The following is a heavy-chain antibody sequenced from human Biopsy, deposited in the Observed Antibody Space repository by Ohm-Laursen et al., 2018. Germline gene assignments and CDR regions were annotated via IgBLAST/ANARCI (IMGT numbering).Heavy chain of an antibody. J-gene: IGHJ4*02. D-gene: IGHD6-13*01. Sequence: ASVKVSCKSSEYTFTNYDINWVRQAPGQGPEWMGWVNPNSGNTGYAQKFQGRVAMTRSTSISTAYMELSSLTSEDTAVYYCAREPFGQQLGPFDYWGQGALVIVSS. CDR3: AREPFGQQLGPFDY. V-gene: IGHV1-8*01. CDR2: VNPNSGNT. CDR1: EYTFTNYD.